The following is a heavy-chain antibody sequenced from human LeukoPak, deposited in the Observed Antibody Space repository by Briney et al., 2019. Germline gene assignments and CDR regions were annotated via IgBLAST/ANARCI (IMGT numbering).Heavy chain of an antibody. D-gene: IGHD3-10*01. Sequence: PSETLSLTCTVSGGSISSSSYCWGWIRQPPGKGLEWIGSIYYSGSTYYNPSLKSRVTISVDTSKNQFSLKLSSVTAADTAVYYCAREYYFGSGSPYYYYGMDVWGQGTTVTVSS. CDR1: GGSISSSSYC. CDR2: IYYSGST. V-gene: IGHV4-39*07. J-gene: IGHJ6*02. CDR3: AREYYFGSGSPYYYYGMDV.